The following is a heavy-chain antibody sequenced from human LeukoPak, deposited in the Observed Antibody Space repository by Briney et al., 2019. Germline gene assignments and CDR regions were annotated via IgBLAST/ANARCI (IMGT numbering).Heavy chain of an antibody. CDR1: GFTFSSYS. CDR3: ARVSAYCGGDCYFPLYMDV. D-gene: IGHD2-21*01. CDR2: ISSSSSTI. J-gene: IGHJ6*03. Sequence: PGGSLRLSCAASGFTFSSYSLNWVRQAPGKGLEWVSYISSSSSTIYYADSVKGRFTISRDNAKNSLYLQMNSLRAEDTAVYYCARVSAYCGGDCYFPLYMDVWGKGTTVTVSS. V-gene: IGHV3-48*01.